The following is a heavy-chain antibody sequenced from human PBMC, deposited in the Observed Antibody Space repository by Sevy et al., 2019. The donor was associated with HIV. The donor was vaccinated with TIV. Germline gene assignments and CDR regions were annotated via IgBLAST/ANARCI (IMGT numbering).Heavy chain of an antibody. V-gene: IGHV3-15*04. Sequence: EGSLRLSCAVSGFTFSNTWMSWVLQAPGKVLEWVGRIESKTDDVTTDYAAPVKGRFTISRDDSKNTLYLQMNSLKTEYTVVYYCTTVWIRTARIEGNGVFEYWGQGTLVTVSS. CDR1: GFTFSNTW. J-gene: IGHJ4*02. CDR3: TTVWIRTARIEGNGVFEY. D-gene: IGHD2-21*02. CDR2: IESKTDDVTT.